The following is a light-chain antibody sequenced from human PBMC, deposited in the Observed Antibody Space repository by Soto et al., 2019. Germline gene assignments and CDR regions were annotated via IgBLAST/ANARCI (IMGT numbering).Light chain of an antibody. Sequence: EIVLTQSPATLSLSPGERATLSYRASQSVSSYLAWYQQKPGQAPRLLIYEASNRATGIPARFSGSGSGTDFTLTISSLEPEDFAVYYCQQRKNWPPLTFGGGTKVEIK. V-gene: IGKV3-11*01. CDR2: EAS. J-gene: IGKJ4*01. CDR3: QQRKNWPPLT. CDR1: QSVSSY.